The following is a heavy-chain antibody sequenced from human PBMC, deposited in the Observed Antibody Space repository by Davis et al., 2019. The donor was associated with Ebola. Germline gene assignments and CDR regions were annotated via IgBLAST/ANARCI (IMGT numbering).Heavy chain of an antibody. J-gene: IGHJ6*02. V-gene: IGHV4-39*01. CDR3: ARPPWFGDDMDV. CDR1: GGSISSSSYY. CDR2: IYYSGST. Sequence: MPSETLSLTCTVSGGSISSSSYYWGWIRQPPGKGLEWIGSIYYSGSTYYNPSLKSRVTISVDTSKNQFSLKLSSVTAADTAVYYCARPPWFGDDMDVWGQGTTVTVSS. D-gene: IGHD3-10*01.